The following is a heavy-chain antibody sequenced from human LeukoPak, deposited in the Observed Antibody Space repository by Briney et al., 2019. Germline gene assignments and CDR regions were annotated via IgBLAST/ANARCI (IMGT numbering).Heavy chain of an antibody. CDR1: GGSISSSSYY. D-gene: IGHD3-10*01. V-gene: IGHV4-39*01. CDR3: ARSSGSYATDAFDI. J-gene: IGHJ3*02. Sequence: KASETLSLTCTVSGGSISSSSYYWGWIRQPPGKGLEWIGSIYYSGSTYYNPSLKSRVTISVDTSKNRFSLKLSSVTAADTAVYYCARSSGSYATDAFDIWGQGTMVTVSS. CDR2: IYYSGST.